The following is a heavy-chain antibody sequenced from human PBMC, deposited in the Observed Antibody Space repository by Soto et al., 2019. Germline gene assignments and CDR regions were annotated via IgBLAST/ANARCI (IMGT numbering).Heavy chain of an antibody. CDR3: ASRVRIDAFDI. V-gene: IGHV4-59*08. Sequence: PSETLSLTCTVSSGSISRYYWTWIRQPPGKGLEWIGYISYSGSTNYNPSLKSRVTISADTSKNQFSLKLSSVTAADTAVYYCASRVRIDAFDIWGQGTMVT. CDR1: SGSISRYY. J-gene: IGHJ3*02. D-gene: IGHD1-1*01. CDR2: ISYSGST.